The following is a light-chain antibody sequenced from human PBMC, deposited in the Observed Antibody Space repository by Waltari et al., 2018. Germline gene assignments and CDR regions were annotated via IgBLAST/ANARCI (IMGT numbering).Light chain of an antibody. CDR3: CSYAGGSAFVV. V-gene: IGLV2-23*03. Sequence: QSALTHPASLSGPPGQSITISCPGPSREVGISTLLPWYQQPPGKAPKLIIYEGSKRPAGVSNRFSGSKSGNTASLTISGLQAEDEADYHCCSYAGGSAFVVFGGGTKLTVL. CDR1: SREVGISTL. J-gene: IGLJ2*01. CDR2: EGS.